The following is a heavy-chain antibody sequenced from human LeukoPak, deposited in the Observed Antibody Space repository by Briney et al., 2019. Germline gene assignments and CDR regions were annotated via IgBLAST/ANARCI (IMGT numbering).Heavy chain of an antibody. Sequence: ASVKVSCKASGGTFSSYAISWVRQAPGQGLEWMGRIIPIFGIANYAQKFQGRVTITADKSTSTAYMELSSLRSEDTAVYYCASWGDYGSGSYGLLDYWGQGTLVTVSS. CDR1: GGTFSSYA. D-gene: IGHD3-10*01. CDR3: ASWGDYGSGSYGLLDY. CDR2: IIPIFGIA. V-gene: IGHV1-69*04. J-gene: IGHJ4*02.